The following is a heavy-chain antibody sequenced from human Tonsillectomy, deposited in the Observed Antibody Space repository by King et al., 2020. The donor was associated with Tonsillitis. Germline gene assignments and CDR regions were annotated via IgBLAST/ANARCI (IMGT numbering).Heavy chain of an antibody. CDR3: ARGTDYGDYSVWEGRRLKFSYYYGMDV. J-gene: IGHJ6*02. CDR1: GFTFSSYS. V-gene: IGHV3-21*01. Sequence: VQLVESGGGLVKPGGSLRLSCAASGFTFSSYSMNWVRQAPGRGLEWVSSISSSSSYIYYADSVKGRFTISRDNAKNSLYLQMNSLRAEDTAVYYCARGTDYGDYSVWEGRRLKFSYYYGMDVWGQGTPVTVSS. D-gene: IGHD4-17*01. CDR2: ISSSSSYI.